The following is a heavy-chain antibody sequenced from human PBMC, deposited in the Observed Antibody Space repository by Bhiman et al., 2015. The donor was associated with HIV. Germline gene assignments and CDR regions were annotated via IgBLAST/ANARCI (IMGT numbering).Heavy chain of an antibody. J-gene: IGHJ1*01. CDR3: AKAQPGNWYSGSPLLWAEYFQH. CDR1: GFSFSTSA. CDR2: ISWNSGTI. D-gene: IGHD1-26*01. Sequence: EVQLLESGGGLVQPGGSLRLSCAASGFSFSTSAMNWVRQAPGKGLEWVSGISWNSGTIYYADSVKGRFTISRDNAKNSLYVQMNSLRPEDTALYYCAKAQPGNWYSGSPLLWAEYFQHWGQGTLVTVSS. V-gene: IGHV3-9*01.